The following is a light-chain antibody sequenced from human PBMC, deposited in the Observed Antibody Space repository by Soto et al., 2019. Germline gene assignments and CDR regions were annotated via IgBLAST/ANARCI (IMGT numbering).Light chain of an antibody. CDR1: QSVSRY. Sequence: EFVLTHSPATLSLSPVERATLSFRPSQSVSRYLAWYQQKPGQAPRLLIYDASNRATGIPARFSGSGSGTDFTLAISSLEPEDFAVYYCQQRSNWPPVTFGGGTKVDI. V-gene: IGKV3-11*01. J-gene: IGKJ4*01. CDR3: QQRSNWPPVT. CDR2: DAS.